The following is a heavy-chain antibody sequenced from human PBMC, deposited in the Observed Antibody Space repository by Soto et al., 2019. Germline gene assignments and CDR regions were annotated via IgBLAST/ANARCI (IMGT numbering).Heavy chain of an antibody. Sequence: QVQLQQWGAGLLKPSETLSLTCAVFGGSVNSGNYYWIWIRQPPGKGLEWIGEMSHSGGTHFNPSLKIRLSISVDTSKLLSSLKTSSVTPADTALYYCARVERGTTTTVVDAFEIWGPATRVTVSS. J-gene: IGHJ3*02. CDR2: MSHSGGT. CDR1: GGSVNSGNYY. V-gene: IGHV4-34*01. CDR3: ARVERGTTTTVVDAFEI. D-gene: IGHD1-26*01.